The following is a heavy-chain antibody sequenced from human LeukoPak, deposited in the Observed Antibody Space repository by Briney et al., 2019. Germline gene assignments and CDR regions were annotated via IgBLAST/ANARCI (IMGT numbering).Heavy chain of an antibody. Sequence: GGSLRLSCAASGFTFSSYAMNWVRQAPGKELEWISNIRSESSGTTYADSVKGRFTISRDNAENSLYLQINSLRADDTAVYYCVRDLNWAFDYWGQGALVTVSP. CDR1: GFTFSSYA. J-gene: IGHJ4*02. V-gene: IGHV3-48*01. CDR3: VRDLNWAFDY. CDR2: IRSESSGT. D-gene: IGHD3-16*01.